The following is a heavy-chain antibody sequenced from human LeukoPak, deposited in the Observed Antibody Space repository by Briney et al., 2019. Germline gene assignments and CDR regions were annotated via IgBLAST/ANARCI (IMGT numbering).Heavy chain of an antibody. CDR3: ASGYCSGGSCGGAYYYYGMDV. J-gene: IGHJ6*02. V-gene: IGHV3-53*04. CDR1: GFTVSSNY. D-gene: IGHD2-15*01. Sequence: GGSLRLSCAASGFTVSSNYMSWVRQAPGKGLEWVPVIYSGGSTYYADSVKGRFTISRHNSKNTLYLQMNSLRAEDTAVYYCASGYCSGGSCGGAYYYYGMDVWGQGTTVTVS. CDR2: IYSGGST.